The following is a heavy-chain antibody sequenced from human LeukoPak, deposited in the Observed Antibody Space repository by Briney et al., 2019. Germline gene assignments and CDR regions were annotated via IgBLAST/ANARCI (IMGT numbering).Heavy chain of an antibody. V-gene: IGHV3-21*06. D-gene: IGHD2-15*01. CDR3: AGDFSLSRSSDY. J-gene: IGHJ4*02. Sequence: GGSLRLSCEGSDLSFSTYSMNWVRQAPGKGLEWVSSITGSSDFMSYADSVKGRFTISRDNARNSLYLQLNSLRAEDTAVYYCAGDFSLSRSSDYWGQGTLVTVSS. CDR1: DLSFSTYS. CDR2: ITGSSDFM.